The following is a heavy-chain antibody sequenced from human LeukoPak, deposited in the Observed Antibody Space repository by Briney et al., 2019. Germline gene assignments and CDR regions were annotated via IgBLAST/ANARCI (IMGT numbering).Heavy chain of an antibody. Sequence: PSETLSLTCTVSGGSISSYYWSWIRQPPGKGLEWIGYIYYSGSTNYNPSLKSRVTISVDTSKNQFSLKLSSVTAADTAVYYCARGHSGSYSRRVREFDYWGQGTLVTVSS. CDR1: GGSISSYY. J-gene: IGHJ4*02. CDR3: ARGHSGSYSRRVREFDY. V-gene: IGHV4-59*08. CDR2: IYYSGST. D-gene: IGHD1-26*01.